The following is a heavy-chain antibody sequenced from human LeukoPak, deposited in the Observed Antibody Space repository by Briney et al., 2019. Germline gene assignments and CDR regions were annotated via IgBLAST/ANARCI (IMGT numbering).Heavy chain of an antibody. D-gene: IGHD5-12*01. J-gene: IGHJ5*02. Sequence: SVKVSCKAFGATLNIGHAFIWARQAPGQGLQWMGRIIPFLGEVNYAQNFQGRVSFSADKSTATMYMEMKGLSLDDTAIYYCSPCGHAYDWFGPWGQGTLVTVSS. CDR3: SPCGHAYDWFGP. V-gene: IGHV1-69*04. CDR2: IIPFLGEV. CDR1: GATLNIGHA.